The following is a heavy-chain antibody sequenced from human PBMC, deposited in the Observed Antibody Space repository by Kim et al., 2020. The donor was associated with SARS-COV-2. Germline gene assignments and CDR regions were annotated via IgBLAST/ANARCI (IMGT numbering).Heavy chain of an antibody. CDR2: IIPIFGTA. J-gene: IGHJ1*01. V-gene: IGHV1-69*13. CDR1: GGAFSSYA. D-gene: IGHD2-21*01. CDR3: ARVGCGGDCYSPWSYFQH. Sequence: SVKVSCKASGGAFSSYAISWVRQAPGQGLEWMGGIIPIFGTANYAQKFQGRVTITADESTSTAYMELSSLRSEDTAVYYCARVGCGGDCYSPWSYFQHWGQGTLVTVSS.